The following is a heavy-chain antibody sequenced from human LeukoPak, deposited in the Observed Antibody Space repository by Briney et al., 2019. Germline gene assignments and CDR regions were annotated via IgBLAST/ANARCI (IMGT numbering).Heavy chain of an antibody. V-gene: IGHV3-23*01. CDR1: GFTVSSNY. J-gene: IGHJ4*02. Sequence: GGSLRLSCAASGFTVSSNYMSWVRQAPGKGLEWVSVITGNGGRTYYADSVKGRFTISRDNSKNTLSLQMNSLRAEDTAVYYCAKDAVAPGSSGDYFDYWGQGTLVTVSS. CDR3: AKDAVAPGSSGDYFDY. CDR2: ITGNGGRT. D-gene: IGHD1-26*01.